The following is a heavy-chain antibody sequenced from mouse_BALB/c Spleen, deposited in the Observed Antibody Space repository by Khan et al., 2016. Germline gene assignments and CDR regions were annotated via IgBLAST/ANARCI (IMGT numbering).Heavy chain of an antibody. D-gene: IGHD2-4*01. CDR1: GFNIKDTY. Sequence: VQLQQSGAELVKPGASVKLSCTASGFNIKDTYMHWVKQRPEQGLEWIGRIDPANGNTKYAPKFQGKATITADTSSNTAYLQLSSLTSEDTAVYYCARSPYDYDVGFAYWGQGTLVTVSA. CDR2: IDPANGNT. V-gene: IGHV14-3*02. J-gene: IGHJ3*01. CDR3: ARSPYDYDVGFAY.